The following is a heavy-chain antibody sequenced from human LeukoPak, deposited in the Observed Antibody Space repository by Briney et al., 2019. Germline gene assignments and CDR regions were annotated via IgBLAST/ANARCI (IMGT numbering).Heavy chain of an antibody. V-gene: IGHV3-30*04. CDR1: GFTFSSYA. J-gene: IGHJ6*04. CDR3: ARDRVTIFIGSYYYGMDV. D-gene: IGHD3-3*01. CDR2: ISYDGSNK. Sequence: GRSLRLSCAASGFTFSSYAMHWVRQAPGKGLEWVAVISYDGSNKYYADSVKGRFTISRDNSKNTLYLQMNSLRAEDTAVYYCARDRVTIFIGSYYYGMDVWGKGTTVTVSS.